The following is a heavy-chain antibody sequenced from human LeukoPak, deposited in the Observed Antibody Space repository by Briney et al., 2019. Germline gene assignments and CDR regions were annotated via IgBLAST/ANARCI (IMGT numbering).Heavy chain of an antibody. CDR2: IYYSGST. V-gene: IGHV4-39*01. J-gene: IGHJ4*02. Sequence: SETLSLTCTVSGGSISSSSYYWGWIRQPPGKGLEWIGSIYYSGSTYYNPSLKSRVTISVDTSKNQFSLKLSSVTAADTAVYYCASSPGSYQLYFDHWGQGTLVTVSS. CDR3: ASSPGSYQLYFDH. CDR1: GGSISSSSYY. D-gene: IGHD1-26*01.